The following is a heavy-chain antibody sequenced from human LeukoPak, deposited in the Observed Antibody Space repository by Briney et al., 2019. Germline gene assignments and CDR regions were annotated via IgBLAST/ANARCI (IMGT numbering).Heavy chain of an antibody. CDR1: GFTFSNYA. CDR3: ARDYSWLVQFDY. CDR2: ISYDGSTK. J-gene: IGHJ4*02. V-gene: IGHV3-30-3*01. D-gene: IGHD6-19*01. Sequence: GGSLRLSCAASGFTFSNYAIHWVRQAPGKGLEWVALISYDGSTKYYADAVKGRFTISRDNSKNTLFLQMDSLRAEDTAVYYCARDYSWLVQFDYWGQGTLVTVSS.